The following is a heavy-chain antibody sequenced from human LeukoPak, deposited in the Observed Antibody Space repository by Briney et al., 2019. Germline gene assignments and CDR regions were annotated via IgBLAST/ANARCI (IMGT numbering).Heavy chain of an antibody. CDR2: INHSGST. Sequence: SETLSLTCAVYGGSLSNYYWSWIRQPPGKGLEWIGEINHSGSTQYNPSLESRVTISVDTYKNNFSLKLSTVTAADAAVYFCARGPGSGSYFAWFDLWGQGTLVTVSS. J-gene: IGHJ5*02. CDR1: GGSLSNYY. CDR3: ARGPGSGSYFAWFDL. V-gene: IGHV4-34*01. D-gene: IGHD3-10*01.